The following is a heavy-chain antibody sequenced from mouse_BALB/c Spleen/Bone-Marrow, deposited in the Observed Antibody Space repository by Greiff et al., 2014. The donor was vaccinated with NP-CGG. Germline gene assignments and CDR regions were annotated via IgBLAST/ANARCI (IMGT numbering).Heavy chain of an antibody. CDR1: GFSFSSYA. Sequence: VQLKESGGGLVKPGGSLKLSCAASGFSFSSYAVSWVRQTPEKRLEWVASISGGGNSYHSDSMKGRFTISRDNARNILYLQMSSLRSEDTAMYYCARARGVTTATPYYFDYWGQGTALTVSS. J-gene: IGHJ2*01. CDR2: ISGGGNS. V-gene: IGHV5-6-5*01. D-gene: IGHD1-2*01. CDR3: ARARGVTTATPYYFDY.